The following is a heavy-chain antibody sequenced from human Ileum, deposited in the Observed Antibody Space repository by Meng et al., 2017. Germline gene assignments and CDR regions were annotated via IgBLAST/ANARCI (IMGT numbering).Heavy chain of an antibody. CDR1: GYDFTSYW. D-gene: IGHD1-14*01. V-gene: IGHV5-51*01. J-gene: IGHJ4*02. CDR3: ARSGTIRSRSLGRFDF. Sequence: GGSLRLSCKGSGYDFTSYWIGWVRQMPGKGLEWMGIIWPGDSDTKYRLSFRGQVTISGDRSINPAYLQWNSLMASDTAMYYCARSGTIRSRSLGRFDFWGQGTLVTVSS. CDR2: IWPGDSDT.